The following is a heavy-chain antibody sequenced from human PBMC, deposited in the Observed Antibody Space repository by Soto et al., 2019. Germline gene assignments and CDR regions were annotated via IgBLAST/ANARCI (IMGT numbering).Heavy chain of an antibody. J-gene: IGHJ5*02. D-gene: IGHD2-21*01. CDR3: AQDVGIVMFSA. Sequence: LRLSWVGSGFTFRDYGMAWVRQAPGKGLEWISTISGDASNTHYTDSVQGRFSISRDNSKNTLNLVMNRLRVEDTAIYYCAQDVGIVMFSAWSQGTLVTVSS. CDR2: ISGDASNT. CDR1: GFTFRDYG. V-gene: IGHV3-23*01.